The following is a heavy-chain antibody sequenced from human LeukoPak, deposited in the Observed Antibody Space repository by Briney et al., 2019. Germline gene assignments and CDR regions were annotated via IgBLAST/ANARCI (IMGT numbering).Heavy chain of an antibody. V-gene: IGHV4-34*01. CDR2: INHSGST. Sequence: PLETLSLTCAVYGGSFSGYYWSWIRQPPGKGLEWIGEINHSGSTNYNPSLKSRVTISVDTSKNQFSLKLSSVTAADTAVYYCARGGIAVANDYWGQGTLVTVSS. J-gene: IGHJ4*02. CDR1: GGSFSGYY. CDR3: ARGGIAVANDY. D-gene: IGHD6-19*01.